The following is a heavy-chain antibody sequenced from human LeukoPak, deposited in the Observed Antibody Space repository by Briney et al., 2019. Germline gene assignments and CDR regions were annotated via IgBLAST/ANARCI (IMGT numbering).Heavy chain of an antibody. D-gene: IGHD4-17*01. V-gene: IGHV1-69*13. CDR1: GYTFTSYG. J-gene: IGHJ4*02. Sequence: SVKVSCKASGYTFTSYGISWVRQAPGQGLEWMGGIIPIFGTANYAQKFQGRVTITADESTSTAYMELSSLRSEDTAVYYCARGMKTVTTGLGDYWGQGTLVTVSS. CDR3: ARGMKTVTTGLGDY. CDR2: IIPIFGTA.